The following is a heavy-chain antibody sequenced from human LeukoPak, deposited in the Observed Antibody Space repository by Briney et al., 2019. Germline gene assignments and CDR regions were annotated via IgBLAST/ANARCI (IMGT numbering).Heavy chain of an antibody. CDR2: INPNSGGT. V-gene: IGHV1-2*02. Sequence: ASVKVSSKASGYTFTGYYMHWVRQAPGQGLEWMGWINPNSGGTNYAQKFQGRVTMTRDTSISTAYMELSRLRSDDTAVYYCARDLWIGDYYDSSGYYYVLDYWGQGTLVTVSS. D-gene: IGHD3-22*01. CDR3: ARDLWIGDYYDSSGYYYVLDY. CDR1: GYTFTGYY. J-gene: IGHJ4*02.